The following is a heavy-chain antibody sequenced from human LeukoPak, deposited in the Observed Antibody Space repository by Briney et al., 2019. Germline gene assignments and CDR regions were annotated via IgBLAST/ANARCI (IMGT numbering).Heavy chain of an antibody. J-gene: IGHJ4*02. Sequence: GGSLRLSCAASGFTFSSYAMHWVRQAPGKGLEWVAVISYDGSNKYYADSVKGRFTISTDNSKNTLYLQMNSLRAEDTAVYYCARDYGAGYWGQGTLVTVSS. CDR1: GFTFSSYA. D-gene: IGHD4-17*01. V-gene: IGHV3-30-3*01. CDR2: ISYDGSNK. CDR3: ARDYGAGY.